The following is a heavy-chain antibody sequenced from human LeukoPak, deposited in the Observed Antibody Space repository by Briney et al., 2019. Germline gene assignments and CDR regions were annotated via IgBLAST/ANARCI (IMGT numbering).Heavy chain of an antibody. CDR2: INPSGGST. CDR1: GYTFTSYY. CDR3: ARDLYSIYYDSSIKGFDY. J-gene: IGHJ4*02. D-gene: IGHD3-22*01. Sequence: ASVKVSCKASGYTFTSYYMHWVRQAPGQGLEWMGIINPSGGSTSYAQKFQGRVTMTRDTSTSTVYMELSSLRSEDTAVYYCARDLYSIYYDSSIKGFDYWGQGTLVTVSS. V-gene: IGHV1-46*01.